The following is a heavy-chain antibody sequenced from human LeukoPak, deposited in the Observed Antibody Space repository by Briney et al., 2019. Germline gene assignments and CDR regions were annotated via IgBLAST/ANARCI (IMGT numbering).Heavy chain of an antibody. Sequence: RGASVKVSCKVSGYTLTELSMHWARQAPGKGLEWMGGFDPEDGETIYAQKFQGRVTMTEDTSTDTAYMELSSLRSEDTAVYYCATESWGYCGGDCYEWGQGTLVTVSS. CDR3: ATESWGYCGGDCYE. J-gene: IGHJ4*02. CDR1: GYTLTELS. D-gene: IGHD2-21*02. CDR2: FDPEDGET. V-gene: IGHV1-24*01.